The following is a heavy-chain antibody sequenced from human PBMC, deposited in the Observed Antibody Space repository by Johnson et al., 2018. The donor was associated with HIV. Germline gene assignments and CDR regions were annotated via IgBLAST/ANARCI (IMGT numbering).Heavy chain of an antibody. CDR1: GFTFSSYW. V-gene: IGHV3-7*03. CDR3: ASITTIAAAGRGAVDI. J-gene: IGHJ3*02. Sequence: QLVESGGGVVQPGRSLRLSCAASGFTFSSYWMSWVRQAPGKGLEWVANIKQDGSEKYYADSVKGRFTISRDNAKNSLYLQMNSLRAEDTALYYCASITTIAAAGRGAVDIWGHGTTVTVSS. CDR2: IKQDGSEK. D-gene: IGHD6-13*01.